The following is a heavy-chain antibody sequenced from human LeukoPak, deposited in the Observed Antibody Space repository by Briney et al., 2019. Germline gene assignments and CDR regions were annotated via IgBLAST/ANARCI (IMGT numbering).Heavy chain of an antibody. J-gene: IGHJ4*02. Sequence: GGSLRLSCAASGFTFSSYGMHWVRQAPGKGLEWVAFIRYDGSNKYYADSVKGRFTISRDNSKNTPYLQMNSLRAEDAAVYYCAKRGTPEDYFDYWGQGTLVTVSS. D-gene: IGHD1-14*01. CDR3: AKRGTPEDYFDY. V-gene: IGHV3-30*02. CDR2: IRYDGSNK. CDR1: GFTFSSYG.